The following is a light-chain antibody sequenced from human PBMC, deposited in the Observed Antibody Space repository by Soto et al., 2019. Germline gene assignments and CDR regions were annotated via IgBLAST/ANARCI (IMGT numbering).Light chain of an antibody. V-gene: IGKV1-6*01. CDR2: AAS. CDR1: QGIRND. Sequence: AIQMTQSPSSLSASVGDRVTITCRASQGIRNDLGWYQQKPGKAPKLLIYAASSLQSGVPSRFTGTGSGTDFTLTISSLQPEDFATYYCLQDYNYPRTFGQGTKVEIK. CDR3: LQDYNYPRT. J-gene: IGKJ1*01.